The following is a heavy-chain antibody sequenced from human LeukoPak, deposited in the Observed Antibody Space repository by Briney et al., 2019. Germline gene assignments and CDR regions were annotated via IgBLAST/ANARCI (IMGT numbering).Heavy chain of an antibody. J-gene: IGHJ4*01. D-gene: IGHD6-13*01. CDR2: INSDGSST. Sequence: GGSLRLSCAASGFTFSNYWMYWVRQAPGKGLVWVSHINSDGSSTSYADSVKGRFTISRDNAKNTLYLQMNSLRAEDTAVYYCARLDQVTYSSTWGFDCWGPGSLASVSS. CDR3: ARLDQVTYSSTWGFDC. V-gene: IGHV3-74*01. CDR1: GFTFSNYW.